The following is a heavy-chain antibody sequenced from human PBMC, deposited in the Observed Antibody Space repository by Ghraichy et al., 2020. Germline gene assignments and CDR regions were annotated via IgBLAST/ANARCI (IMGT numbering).Heavy chain of an antibody. CDR1: GGSISSSSYY. CDR2: IYYSGST. CDR3: AREDHGDYAGGFEY. D-gene: IGHD4-17*01. V-gene: IGHV4-39*02. J-gene: IGHJ4*02. Sequence: SETLSLTCTVSGGSISSSSYYWGWIRQPPGKGLEWIGSIYYSGSTYDNPSLQSRVTISVDTSKNQFSLKLSSVTAADTAVYYCAREDHGDYAGGFEYWGQRTLVTVSS.